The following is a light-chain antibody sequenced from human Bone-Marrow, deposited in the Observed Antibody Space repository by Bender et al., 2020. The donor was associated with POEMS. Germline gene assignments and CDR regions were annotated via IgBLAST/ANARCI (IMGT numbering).Light chain of an antibody. CDR2: EGT. J-gene: IGLJ2*01. CDR3: CSYAGSNTLV. CDR1: SSVVGNYNF. V-gene: IGLV2-23*01. Sequence: QSALTQPASVSGSPGQSITISCTGTSSVVGNYNFVSWYQQHPGKAPKLIIYEGTKRPSGVSNRFSASKSGNTASLTISGLQAEDEADYHCCSYAGSNTLVFGGGTKLTVL.